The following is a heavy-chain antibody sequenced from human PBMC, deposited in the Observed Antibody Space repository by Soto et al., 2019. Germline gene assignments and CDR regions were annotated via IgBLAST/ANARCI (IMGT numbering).Heavy chain of an antibody. CDR2: ISWDGSDT. J-gene: IGHJ4*02. D-gene: IGHD6-13*01. CDR1: GFTFDDCT. Sequence: EVQLVESGGVVVQPGGSVRLSCAASGFTFDDCTMHWVRQAPGKGLEWVSLISWDGSDTYYADSVKGRFTISRDNSKDSLYLQMNSLQTEDTALYFCAKEGYYSSWYAFDYWGQGTLVTVSS. CDR3: AKEGYYSSWYAFDY. V-gene: IGHV3-43*01.